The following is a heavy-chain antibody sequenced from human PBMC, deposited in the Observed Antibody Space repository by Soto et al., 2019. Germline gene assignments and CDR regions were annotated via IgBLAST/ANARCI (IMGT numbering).Heavy chain of an antibody. CDR2: INPNSGGT. CDR3: ARDRLGFYYDSSGTAFDAFDI. J-gene: IGHJ3*02. Sequence: ASVKVSCKASGYTFTGYYMHWVRQAPGQGLEWMGWINPNSGGTNYSQKFQGWVTMTRDTSISTAYMELSRLRSDDTAVYYCARDRLGFYYDSSGTAFDAFDIWGQGTMVTVSS. V-gene: IGHV1-2*04. D-gene: IGHD3-22*01. CDR1: GYTFTGYY.